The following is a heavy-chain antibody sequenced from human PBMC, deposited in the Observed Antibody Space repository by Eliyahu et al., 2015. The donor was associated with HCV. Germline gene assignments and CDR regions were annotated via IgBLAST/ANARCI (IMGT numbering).Heavy chain of an antibody. D-gene: IGHD4-11*01. J-gene: IGHJ4*02. CDR1: GGSFSGYY. CDR2: INHSGST. V-gene: IGHV4-34*01. CDR3: ARGMTTVPY. Sequence: QVQLQQWGAGLLKPSETLSLTCAVYGGSFSGYYWSXIRQPPGKGLEWIGEINHSGSTNXNPSLKSRVTISVDTSKNQFSLKLSSVTAADTAVYYCARGMTTVPYWGQGTLVTVSS.